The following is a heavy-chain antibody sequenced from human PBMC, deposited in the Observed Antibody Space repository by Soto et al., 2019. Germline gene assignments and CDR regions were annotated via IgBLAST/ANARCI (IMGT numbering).Heavy chain of an antibody. CDR2: IYWDNDD. CDR1: GFSLTTTRVG. V-gene: IGHV2-5*02. D-gene: IGHD3-16*01. CDR3: ARVVISFWGVDENDAFDI. Sequence: QITLKESGPMLVNPTQTLTLTCVYSGFSLTTTRVGVGWIRQPPGKALEWLAVIYWDNDDRYSPSLKSRLTIIKDPSKNQVVLTMTNGDPVDTGTYYCARVVISFWGVDENDAFDIWGKGTMVTVSS. J-gene: IGHJ3*02.